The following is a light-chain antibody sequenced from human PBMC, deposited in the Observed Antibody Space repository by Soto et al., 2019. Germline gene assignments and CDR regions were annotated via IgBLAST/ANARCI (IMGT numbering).Light chain of an antibody. CDR1: SSDFGNYNL. J-gene: IGLJ1*01. CDR2: EVN. V-gene: IGLV2-23*02. Sequence: LTHPASVSGSPGQSITISCTGTSSDFGNYNLVSWYQQHPGKVPKLILFEVNKRPSGVSGRFSGSKSGNTASLTISGLQAEDEADYYCCSFTSSNTHVFGTGTKVTVL. CDR3: CSFTSSNTHV.